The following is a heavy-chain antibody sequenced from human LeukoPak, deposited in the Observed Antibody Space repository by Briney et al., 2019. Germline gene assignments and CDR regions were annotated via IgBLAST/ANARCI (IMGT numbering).Heavy chain of an antibody. V-gene: IGHV4-31*02. D-gene: IGHD3-3*01. CDR1: GFTFSSYA. J-gene: IGHJ6*02. CDR2: IYYTGST. Sequence: LRLSCAASGFTFSSYAMSWVRQHPGKGLEWIGYIYYTGSTYYNPSLKSRVTISVDKSKILFSLKLSSVTAADTAIYYCARDRVVGDRTGNVDVWGQGTTVTVSS. CDR3: ARDRVVGDRTGNVDV.